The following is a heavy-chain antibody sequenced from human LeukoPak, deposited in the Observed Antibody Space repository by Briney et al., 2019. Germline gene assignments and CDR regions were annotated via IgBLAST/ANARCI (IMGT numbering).Heavy chain of an antibody. CDR2: ISSSGSTI. V-gene: IGHV3-11*01. J-gene: IGHJ4*02. CDR3: ARGPYYDSSGYYSGY. Sequence: GGSLRLSCAASGFTFSDYYMSWLRQAPGKGLEWVSYISSSGSTIYYADSVKGRFTISRDNAKNSLYLQMSSLRAEDTAVYYCARGPYYDSSGYYSGYWGQGTLVTVSS. CDR1: GFTFSDYY. D-gene: IGHD3-22*01.